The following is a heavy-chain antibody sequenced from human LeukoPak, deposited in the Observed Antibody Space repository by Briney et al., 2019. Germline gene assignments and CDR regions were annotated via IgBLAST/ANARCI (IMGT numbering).Heavy chain of an antibody. V-gene: IGHV6-1*01. D-gene: IGHD7-27*01. J-gene: IGHJ4*02. CDR3: ARDPITGDRFDY. CDR1: GDTVSSNRAA. CDR2: TYYRSKWYN. Sequence: SQTLSLTCVISGDTVSSNRAAWNWIRQSPSRGLEWLGRTYYRSKWYNDYAPSVKSRITINPDTSKNQFSLQLNSVTPEDTAVYYCARDPITGDRFDYWGQGTLVTVSS.